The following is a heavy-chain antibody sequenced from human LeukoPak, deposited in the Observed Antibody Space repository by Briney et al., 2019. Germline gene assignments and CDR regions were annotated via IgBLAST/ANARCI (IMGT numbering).Heavy chain of an antibody. V-gene: IGHV3-23*01. D-gene: IGHD3-22*01. Sequence: GGSLRLSCAASGFTFSNYAMSWVRQAPGKGLEWVSSISASGENTYYADSVRGRFTISRDNSKNTLYLQVNSLRAEDTAVYYCARDYSSGYYRTFDYWGQGTLVTVSS. CDR3: ARDYSSGYYRTFDY. CDR2: ISASGENT. CDR1: GFTFSNYA. J-gene: IGHJ4*02.